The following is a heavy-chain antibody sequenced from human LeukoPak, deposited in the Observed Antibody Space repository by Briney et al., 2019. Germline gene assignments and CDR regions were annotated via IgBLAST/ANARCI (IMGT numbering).Heavy chain of an antibody. CDR2: ISGSGGDT. J-gene: IGHJ6*03. V-gene: IGHV3-23*01. D-gene: IGHD3-16*01. CDR1: GFTFSSYA. Sequence: GGSLRLSCAASGFTFSSYAIYWVRQAPGKGLEWVSGISGSGGDTYFADSVKGRFTVSRDNSKNTVFLQVDSLRAEDTAVYYCAKMMGQRLYDYCMDVWGKGTTVTVSS. CDR3: AKMMGQRLYDYCMDV.